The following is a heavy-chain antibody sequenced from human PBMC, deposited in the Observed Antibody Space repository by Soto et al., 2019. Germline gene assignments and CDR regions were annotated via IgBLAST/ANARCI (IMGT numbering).Heavy chain of an antibody. CDR2: MNRNSGNT. D-gene: IGHD4-17*01. V-gene: IGHV1-8*01. CDR3: ARTLYGDNVDY. J-gene: IGHJ4*02. CDR1: GYTFTSYD. Sequence: QVQLVQSGAEVKKPGASVKVSCKASGYTFTSYDINWVRKATGQGLEWMVWMNRNSGNTGYAQKFTFRVTMPRKTSISTANMELSSLRSDDTAVYYCARTLYGDNVDYWGQGTRVTVSS.